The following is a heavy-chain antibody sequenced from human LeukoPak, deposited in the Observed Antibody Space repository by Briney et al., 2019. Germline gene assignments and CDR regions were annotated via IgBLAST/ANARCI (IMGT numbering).Heavy chain of an antibody. CDR3: ARGRGYYDSSGYYVRAFDI. CDR2: IHLRGLT. J-gene: IGHJ3*02. CDR1: GGSVTSTNW. V-gene: IGHV4-4*02. D-gene: IGHD3-22*01. Sequence: PSGTLSLTCDVSGGSVTSTNWWSWVRQPPGQGLEWIGEIHLRGLTNYNPSLSSRVTMSLDTSKNQFSLKLSSVIAADTAVYYCARGRGYYDSSGYYVRAFDIWGQGTMVTVSS.